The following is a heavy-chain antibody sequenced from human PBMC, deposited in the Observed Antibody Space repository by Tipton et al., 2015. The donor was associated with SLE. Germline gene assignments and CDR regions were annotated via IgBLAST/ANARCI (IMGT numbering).Heavy chain of an antibody. CDR1: GGSISSSSYY. J-gene: IGHJ3*02. V-gene: IGHV4-39*01. CDR2: IYYSGST. D-gene: IGHD2-21*01. CDR3: ALPSPHCGGDCYYDAFDI. Sequence: TLSLTCTVSGGSISSSSYYWGWIRQPPGKGLEWIGSIYYSGSTYYNPSLKSRVTISVDTSKNQFSLKLSSVTAADTAVYYCALPSPHCGGDCYYDAFDIWGQGTMVTVSS.